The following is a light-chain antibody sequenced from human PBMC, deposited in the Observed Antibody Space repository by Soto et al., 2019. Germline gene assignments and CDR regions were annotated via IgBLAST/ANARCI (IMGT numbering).Light chain of an antibody. CDR1: QSVSSSY. V-gene: IGKV3-20*01. CDR2: GAS. J-gene: IGKJ4*01. CDR3: QQYCSSPLLT. Sequence: EIVLTQSPGTLSLSLGERATLSCRASQSVSSSYLAWYQQKPGQAPRLLIYGASSRATGIPDRFSGSGSGRDFSITIISLEPDDFAVDYCQQYCSSPLLTFGGGTKVEIK.